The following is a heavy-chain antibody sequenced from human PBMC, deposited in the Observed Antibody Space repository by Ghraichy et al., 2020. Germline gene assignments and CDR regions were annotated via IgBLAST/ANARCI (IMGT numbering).Heavy chain of an antibody. CDR3: ARPVYDFWSGYDY. D-gene: IGHD3-3*01. Sequence: SETLSLTCTVSGGSISSSSYYWGWIRQPPGKGLEWIGSIYYSGSTYYNPSLKSRVTISVDTSKNQFSLKLSSVTAADTAVYYCARPVYDFWSGYDYWGQGTLVTVSS. V-gene: IGHV4-39*01. J-gene: IGHJ4*02. CDR1: GGSISSSSYY. CDR2: IYYSGST.